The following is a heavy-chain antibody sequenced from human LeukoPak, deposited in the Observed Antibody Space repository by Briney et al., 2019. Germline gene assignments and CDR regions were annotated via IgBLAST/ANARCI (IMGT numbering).Heavy chain of an antibody. J-gene: IGHJ1*01. CDR3: ANAKLIAAAGPLEGGYFQH. CDR1: GGSISSGGYY. Sequence: SETLSLTCTVSGGSISSGGYYWSWIRQPPGKGLEWIGYIYHSGSTYYNPSLKSRVTISVDRSKNQFSLKLSSVTAADTAVYYCANAKLIAAAGPLEGGYFQHWGQGTLVTVSS. CDR2: IYHSGST. V-gene: IGHV4-30-2*01. D-gene: IGHD6-13*01.